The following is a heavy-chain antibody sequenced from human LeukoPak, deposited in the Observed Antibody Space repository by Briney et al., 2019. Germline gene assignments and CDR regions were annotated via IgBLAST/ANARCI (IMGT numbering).Heavy chain of an antibody. CDR3: ARRGPGLYSGYDLYFDY. CDR1: GYTFASYG. D-gene: IGHD5-12*01. V-gene: IGHV1-69*13. Sequence: ASVKVSCKASGYTFASYGISWVRQAPGQGLEWMGGIIPIFGTANYAQKFQGRVTITADESTSTAYMELSSLRSEDTAVYYCARRGPGLYSGYDLYFDYWGQGTLVTVSS. J-gene: IGHJ4*02. CDR2: IIPIFGTA.